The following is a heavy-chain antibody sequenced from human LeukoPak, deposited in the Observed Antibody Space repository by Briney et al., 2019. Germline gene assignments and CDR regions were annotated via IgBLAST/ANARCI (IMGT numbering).Heavy chain of an antibody. V-gene: IGHV3-21*01. CDR2: ISFSSSYI. D-gene: IGHD2-2*01. J-gene: IGHJ4*02. CDR3: ARRYCSSTNCYAFDG. CDR1: GFTFSTYS. Sequence: KTGGSLRLSCAASGFTFSTYSMNWVRLAPGKGLEWVSSISFSSSYIYYADSVKGRFTISRDNAKNSLYLQMNSLRAEHTAIYYCARRYCSSTNCYAFDGWGQGTLVTVSS.